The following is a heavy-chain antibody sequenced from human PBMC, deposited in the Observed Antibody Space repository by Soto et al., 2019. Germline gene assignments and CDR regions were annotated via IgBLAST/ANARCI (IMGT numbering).Heavy chain of an antibody. J-gene: IGHJ4*02. D-gene: IGHD6-19*01. CDR1: GYGFSSYW. V-gene: IGHV5-51*01. CDR3: ARRRGTGWFLVDY. Sequence: GESLKISCKGSGYGFSSYWIVWVRQMPGKGLEWMGIIYPGDSDTRYSPSFQGQVTISADKSINTAYLQWSSLKASDTAMYYCARRRGTGWFLVDYWGQGTLVTVSS. CDR2: IYPGDSDT.